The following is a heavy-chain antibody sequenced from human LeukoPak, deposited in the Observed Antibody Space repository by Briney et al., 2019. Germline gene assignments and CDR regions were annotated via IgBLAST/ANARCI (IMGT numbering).Heavy chain of an antibody. Sequence: PGGSLRLSCAASGFTFTRYAMTWVRQAPGKGLEWVSVISGSDNRTDYADSVKGRLTISRDNSKNTLYLQMNSLRAEDTAVYYCAKDRGDYHDSGGFDYWGQGTLVTVSS. J-gene: IGHJ4*02. CDR3: AKDRGDYHDSGGFDY. CDR2: ISGSDNRT. CDR1: GFTFTRYA. D-gene: IGHD3-22*01. V-gene: IGHV3-23*01.